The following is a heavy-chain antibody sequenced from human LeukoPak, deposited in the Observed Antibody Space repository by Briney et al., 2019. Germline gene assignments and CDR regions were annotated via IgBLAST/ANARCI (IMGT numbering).Heavy chain of an antibody. CDR1: GYTFTGYY. CDR3: AREPAKGMATIPFDY. CDR2: INPSGGST. D-gene: IGHD5-24*01. J-gene: IGHJ4*02. V-gene: IGHV1-46*01. Sequence: ASVKVSCKASGYTFTGYYMHWVRQAPGQGLEWMGIINPSGGSTSYAQKFQGRVTMTRDMSTSTVYMELSSLRSEDTAVYYCAREPAKGMATIPFDYWGQGTLVTVSS.